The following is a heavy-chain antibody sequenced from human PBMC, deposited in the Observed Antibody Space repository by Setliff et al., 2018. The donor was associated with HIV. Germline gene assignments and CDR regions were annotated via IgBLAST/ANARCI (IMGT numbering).Heavy chain of an antibody. J-gene: IGHJ3*02. CDR2: IYPGDSET. CDR1: GYSFTDYW. D-gene: IGHD3-10*01. V-gene: IGHV5-51*01. CDR3: ARVSRNLYGHLDGFDI. Sequence: GESLKISCRASGYSFTDYWIGWVRQMPGKGLECMGIIYPGDSETKYSPSFQGQVTISVDKSFNTAYLQWSSLRASDTTMYYCARVSRNLYGHLDGFDIWGHGTTVTVSS.